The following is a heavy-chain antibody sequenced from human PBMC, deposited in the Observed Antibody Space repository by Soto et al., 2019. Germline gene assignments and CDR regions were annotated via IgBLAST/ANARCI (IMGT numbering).Heavy chain of an antibody. V-gene: IGHV4-59*11. Sequence: SETLSLTCTASGGSISSHYWSWHRQPPGKGLEWMGYIYYSGSTNYNPSLKSRVTISVDTSKNQCSLKLSSVTAADTAVYYCARSGYSYGKHFDYWGQGTLITVSS. J-gene: IGHJ4*02. CDR2: IYYSGST. D-gene: IGHD5-18*01. CDR3: ARSGYSYGKHFDY. CDR1: GGSISSHY.